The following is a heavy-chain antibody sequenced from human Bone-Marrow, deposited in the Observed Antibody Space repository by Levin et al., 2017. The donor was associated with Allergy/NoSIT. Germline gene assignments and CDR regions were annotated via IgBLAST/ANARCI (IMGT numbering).Heavy chain of an antibody. CDR1: GFTFSSYG. CDR3: ARWYSGSYYRSPSGFDP. D-gene: IGHD1-26*01. CDR2: IWYDGSNK. J-gene: IGHJ5*02. V-gene: IGHV3-33*01. Sequence: SCAASGFTFSSYGMHWVRQAPGKGLEWVAVIWYDGSNKYYADSVKGRFTISRDNSKNTLYLQMNSLRAEDTAVYYCARWYSGSYYRSPSGFDPWGQGTLVTVSS.